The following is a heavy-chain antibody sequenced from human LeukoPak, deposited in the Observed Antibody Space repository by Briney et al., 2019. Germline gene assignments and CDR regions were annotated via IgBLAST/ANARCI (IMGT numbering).Heavy chain of an antibody. Sequence: PGGSLRLSCAASGFSFKSYGMHWIRQAPGKGLEWVAVISYDGSNKYYADSVKGRFTISRDNSKNTLCLQMNSLRAEDTAVYYCARGRAAGDYWGQGTLVTVSS. CDR3: ARGRAAGDY. CDR1: GFSFKSYG. CDR2: ISYDGSNK. J-gene: IGHJ4*02. V-gene: IGHV3-30*19. D-gene: IGHD6-13*01.